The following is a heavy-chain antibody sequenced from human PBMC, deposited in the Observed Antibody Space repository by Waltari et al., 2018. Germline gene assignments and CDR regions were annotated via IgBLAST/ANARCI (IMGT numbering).Heavy chain of an antibody. V-gene: IGHV1-69-2*01. Sequence: EVELVQSGAEVKKPGATVKISCKASGYTFMDYFMHWVQQAPGKGREWMGRIDPEDGETVYSEKSQGRVTITADTSTDTAYMELSSLTSGDTAVYYCAPLPGGSGQTFDYWGQGTLVTVSS. J-gene: IGHJ4*02. CDR1: GYTFMDYF. D-gene: IGHD3-10*01. CDR2: IDPEDGET. CDR3: APLPGGSGQTFDY.